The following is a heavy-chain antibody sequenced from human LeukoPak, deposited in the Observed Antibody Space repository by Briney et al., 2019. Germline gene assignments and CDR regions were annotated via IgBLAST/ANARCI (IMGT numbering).Heavy chain of an antibody. D-gene: IGHD1-26*01. CDR1: GGSISSGFYY. CDR3: ASSVGANRINTFDM. V-gene: IGHV4-39*01. CDR2: VYYSGSA. Sequence: SETLSLTCTVSGGSISSGFYYWGWIRQPPGKGLEWIGSVYYSGSAYYSPSLKSLVTISVDTSKNQFSLRLSSVTAADTALYYCASSVGANRINTFDMWGQGTMVTVSS. J-gene: IGHJ3*02.